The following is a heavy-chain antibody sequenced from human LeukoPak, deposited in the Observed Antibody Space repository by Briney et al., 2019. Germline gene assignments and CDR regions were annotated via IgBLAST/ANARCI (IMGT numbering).Heavy chain of an antibody. D-gene: IGHD3-10*01. CDR2: ISAYNGNT. V-gene: IGHV1-18*01. J-gene: IGHJ4*02. CDR1: GYTFTSYG. CDR3: AVLWFGELFHEGLDY. Sequence: ASVKVSCKASGYTFTSYGISWVRQAPGQGLEWMGWISAYNGNTNYAQKLQGRVTMTTDTSTSTAYMELRSLRSDDTAVYYCAVLWFGELFHEGLDYWGQGTLVTVSS.